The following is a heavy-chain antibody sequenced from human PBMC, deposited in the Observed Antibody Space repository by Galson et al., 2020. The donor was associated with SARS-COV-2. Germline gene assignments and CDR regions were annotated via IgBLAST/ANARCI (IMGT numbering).Heavy chain of an antibody. V-gene: IGHV4-39*07. D-gene: IGHD6-19*01. CDR3: WESGYSSGWYPPIFYGMDV. CDR2: IYYSGST. J-gene: IGHJ6*02. Sequence: SETLSLTCPVSGGSISSSSYYWGWIRQPPGKGLEWIGSIYYSGSTYYNPSLKSRVTISVDTSKNQFSLKLSSVTAADTAVYYCWESGYSSGWYPPIFYGMDVWGQGTTVTVSS. CDR1: GGSISSSSYY.